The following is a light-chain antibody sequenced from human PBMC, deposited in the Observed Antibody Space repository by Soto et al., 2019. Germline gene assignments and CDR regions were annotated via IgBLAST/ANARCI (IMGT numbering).Light chain of an antibody. V-gene: IGLV2-14*01. CDR2: EVS. Sequence: QSALTQPASVFGSLGQSITISCTGTSVDVGGYNYVSWYQHHPGKAPRLLIFEVSNRPSGVSNRFSGSKSGNTASLTISGLQAEDEADYYCTSYTIKTTYVFGTGTKLTVL. CDR1: SVDVGGYNY. CDR3: TSYTIKTTYV. J-gene: IGLJ1*01.